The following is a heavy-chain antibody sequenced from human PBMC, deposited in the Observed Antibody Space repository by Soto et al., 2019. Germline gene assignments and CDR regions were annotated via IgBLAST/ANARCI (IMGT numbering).Heavy chain of an antibody. J-gene: IGHJ6*03. CDR2: ISSSSSTI. D-gene: IGHD3-16*01. V-gene: IGHV3-48*01. Sequence: ESGGGLVQPGGSLRLSCAASGFTFSSYSMNWVRQAPGKGLEWVSYISSSSSTIYYADSVKGRFTISRDNAKNSLYLQMNSLRAEDTAVYYCARETFGQGYYYYYMDVWGKGTTVTVSS. CDR1: GFTFSSYS. CDR3: ARETFGQGYYYYYMDV.